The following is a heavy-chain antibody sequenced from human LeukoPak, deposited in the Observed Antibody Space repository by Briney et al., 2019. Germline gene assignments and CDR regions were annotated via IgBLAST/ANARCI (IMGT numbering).Heavy chain of an antibody. CDR3: ARGMGSGTYSIFDY. V-gene: IGHV3-13*04. J-gene: IGHJ4*02. CDR1: AFTFSTDD. CDR2: IGAAGDT. Sequence: GGSLRLSCAASAFTFSTDDMRWVRRTTGQGLEWVSRIGAAGDTYYPGSVKGRFTISRENAKNSFYLQMTGLRAGDTAVYYCARGMGSGTYSIFDYWGQGILVTVSS. D-gene: IGHD3-10*01.